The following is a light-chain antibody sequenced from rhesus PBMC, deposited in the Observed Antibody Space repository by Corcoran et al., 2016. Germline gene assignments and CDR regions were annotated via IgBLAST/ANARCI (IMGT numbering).Light chain of an antibody. CDR1: QAISSY. V-gene: IGKV1-25*01. Sequence: DIQMTQSPSSLSVSVGDRVTITCRTSQAISSYLAWYQQKPGKPPKLLISTASTLQSGVPSRFSGSGSGTHFTLTISSLQPEYFGTYYCQQHHSFPPSFGQGTKVEIK. CDR2: TAS. CDR3: QQHHSFPPS. J-gene: IGKJ2*01.